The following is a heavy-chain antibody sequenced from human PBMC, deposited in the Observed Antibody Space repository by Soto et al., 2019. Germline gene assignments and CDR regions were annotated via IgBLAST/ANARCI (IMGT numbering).Heavy chain of an antibody. J-gene: IGHJ4*02. Sequence: EVQLVESGGDLVQPGGSLRLSCTASGFTFNDYSMHWVRQAPGKGLEWISYITRSSSPIYYADSVKGRFTISRDNAKNSVFLQMNRLSAEDPAVCSRARDRGGGGFSHWGQGTLVTVSS. CDR1: GFTFNDYS. CDR3: ARDRGGGGFSH. V-gene: IGHV3-48*01. D-gene: IGHD3-10*01. CDR2: ITRSSSPI.